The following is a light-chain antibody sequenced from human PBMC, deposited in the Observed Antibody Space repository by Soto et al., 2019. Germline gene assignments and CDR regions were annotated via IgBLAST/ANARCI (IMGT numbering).Light chain of an antibody. CDR2: GAF. J-gene: IGKJ1*01. CDR1: QSISRN. Sequence: EIVMTQSPPTLSASPGERATLSCRASQSISRNLAWFQQKPGQAPRLLIYGAFTRATGIPARFSGTGSGTEFTLTISSLQSEDFALYYCQQYNDWPLTFGQGTKVDIK. CDR3: QQYNDWPLT. V-gene: IGKV3-15*01.